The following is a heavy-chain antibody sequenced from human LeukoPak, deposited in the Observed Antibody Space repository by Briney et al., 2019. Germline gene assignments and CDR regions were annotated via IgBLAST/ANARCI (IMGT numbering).Heavy chain of an antibody. Sequence: PSETLSLTCTVSGGSISSYYWSWIRQPAGKGLEWIGRIYTSGTTNYNPSLKSRVTISVDTSKNQFSLKLSSVTAADTAVYYCARADIVVVVASGTRWRGEINFDYWGQGTLVTVSS. CDR2: IYTSGTT. J-gene: IGHJ4*02. V-gene: IGHV4-4*07. CDR1: GGSISSYY. D-gene: IGHD2-15*01. CDR3: ARADIVVVVASGTRWRGEINFDY.